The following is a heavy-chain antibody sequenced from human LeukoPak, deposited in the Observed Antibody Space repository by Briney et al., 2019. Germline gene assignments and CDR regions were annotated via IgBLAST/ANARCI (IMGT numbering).Heavy chain of an antibody. J-gene: IGHJ4*02. V-gene: IGHV3-49*04. CDR3: TRERYDFWSGYPRGYFDY. Sequence: PGGSLRLSCTASGFTFGDYAMSWVRQAPGKGLEWVGFIRSKDCGWTTEYAASVKGRFTISRDDSKSIAYLQMNSLKTEDTAVYYCTRERYDFWSGYPRGYFDYWGQGTLVTVSS. D-gene: IGHD3-3*01. CDR2: IRSKDCGWTT. CDR1: GFTFGDYA.